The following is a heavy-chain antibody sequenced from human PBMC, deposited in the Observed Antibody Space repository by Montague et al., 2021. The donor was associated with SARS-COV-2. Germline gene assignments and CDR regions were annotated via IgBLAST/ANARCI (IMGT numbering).Heavy chain of an antibody. J-gene: IGHJ2*01. V-gene: IGHV4-39*01. CDR3: ARRAQGQLSWFFDL. D-gene: IGHD6-13*01. Sequence: SETLSLTCTVSGGSISSGTYYWGWVRQPPGKGLEWIGTINYSGNTYYNPSLKSRVTISVDTSKNQFSLKVTSVTAADTAVYYCARRAQGQLSWFFDLWGRGTLVTVSS. CDR2: INYSGNT. CDR1: GGSISSGTYY.